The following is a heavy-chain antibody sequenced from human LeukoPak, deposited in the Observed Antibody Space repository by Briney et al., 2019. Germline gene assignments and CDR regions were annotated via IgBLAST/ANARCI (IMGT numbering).Heavy chain of an antibody. CDR2: ISAHNGNT. V-gene: IGHV1-18*01. CDR1: GYTFTSYD. CDR3: ARGPIVGATPDY. J-gene: IGHJ4*02. Sequence: ASVKVFCKASGYTFTSYDISWARHAPRQGLEWMGWISAHNGNTNYAQKLEGRVTMTTDTSTSTAYMELRSLRSDDTAVYYCARGPIVGATPDYWGQGTLVTVCS. D-gene: IGHD1-26*01.